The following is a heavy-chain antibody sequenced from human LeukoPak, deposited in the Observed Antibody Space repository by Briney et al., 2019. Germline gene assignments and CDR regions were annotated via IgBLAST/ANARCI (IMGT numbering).Heavy chain of an antibody. CDR3: AGIPVFGVVLHQEPV. CDR2: FIPILGTA. CDR1: GGTFSDYA. V-gene: IGHV1-69*10. J-gene: IGHJ6*04. D-gene: IGHD3-3*01. Sequence: EASVKVSCKASGGTFSDYALNWVRQAPGQGLEWMGVFIPILGTANSTQKFQNRVTITADISTNTVYMELSSRRPEDTAVYFCAGIPVFGVVLHQEPVWGKGTTVTVSS.